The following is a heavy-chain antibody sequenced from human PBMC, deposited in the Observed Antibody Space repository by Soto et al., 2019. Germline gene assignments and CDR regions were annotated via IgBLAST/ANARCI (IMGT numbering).Heavy chain of an antibody. V-gene: IGHV4-4*02. CDR2: VFHTWNT. CDR3: ARKAWVRFDY. Sequence: PSETLSLTCAVSGDSISRSVWWTWVRQPPGKGLEWIGEVFHTWNTSYNPSLKSRVTMSVDKSTNEFSLKVTSVTAADTAIYYCARKAWVRFDYWGQGALVTVSS. D-gene: IGHD7-27*01. CDR1: GDSISRSVW. J-gene: IGHJ4*02.